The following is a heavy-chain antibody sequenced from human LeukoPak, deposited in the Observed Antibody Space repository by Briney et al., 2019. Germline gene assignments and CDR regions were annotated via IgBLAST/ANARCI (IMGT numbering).Heavy chain of an antibody. D-gene: IGHD3-22*01. V-gene: IGHV3-21*01. CDR3: VGGVEYYYDSSGYAVDY. CDR1: GFTFARYS. CDR2: ISSSSSNI. Sequence: GGSLRLSCAASGFTFARYSMNWVRQAPGKGLEWVSSISSSSSNIYYADSVTGRFTISRDNAKNSLYLQMNSLRAEDTAVYYCVGGVEYYYDSSGYAVDYWGQGTLVTVSS. J-gene: IGHJ4*02.